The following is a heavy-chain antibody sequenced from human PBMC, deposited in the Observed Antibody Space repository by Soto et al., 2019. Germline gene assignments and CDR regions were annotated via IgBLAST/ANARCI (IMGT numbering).Heavy chain of an antibody. Sequence: XXTLSLTCAVYCGSFIGYYWTWIRQPPGTGLEWIGXINHSXSPNYNKSLKXXVTISVDXXKNQFSLKMTSVTAADTAVYYCARDKINGIFDYWGQGTLVTVSS. V-gene: IGHV4-34*01. D-gene: IGHD2-8*01. CDR2: INHSXSP. J-gene: IGHJ4*02. CDR3: ARDKINGIFDY. CDR1: CGSFIGYY.